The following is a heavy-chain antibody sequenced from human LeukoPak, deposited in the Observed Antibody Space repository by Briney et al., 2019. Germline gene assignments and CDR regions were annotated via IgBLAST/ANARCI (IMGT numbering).Heavy chain of an antibody. D-gene: IGHD6-19*01. CDR1: GCTLTELS. CDR3: ATPGGIAVAGTDDAGSYFDY. Sequence: ASVKVSCKVSGCTLTELSMHWVRQAPGKGLEWMGGFDPEDGETIYAQKFQGRVTMTEDTSTDTAYMELSSLRSEDTAVYYCATPGGIAVAGTDDAGSYFDYWGQGTLVTVSS. J-gene: IGHJ4*02. V-gene: IGHV1-24*01. CDR2: FDPEDGET.